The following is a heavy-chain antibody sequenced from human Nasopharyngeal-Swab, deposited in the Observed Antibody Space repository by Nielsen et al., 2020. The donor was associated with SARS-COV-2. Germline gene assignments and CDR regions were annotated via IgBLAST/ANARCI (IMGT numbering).Heavy chain of an antibody. CDR2: ISSSGRTI. D-gene: IGHD5-12*01. CDR3: AKDRDSGDDSDDYYHYYGMDV. V-gene: IGHV3-11*01. J-gene: IGHJ6*02. Sequence: GESLKISCAASGFTFSDYYMSWIRQAPGKGLEWVSYISSSGRTIYYADSVKGRFTISRDNSKNSLYLQRNSLSAEDTAIYYCAKDRDSGDDSDDYYHYYGMDVWGQGTTVTVSS. CDR1: GFTFSDYY.